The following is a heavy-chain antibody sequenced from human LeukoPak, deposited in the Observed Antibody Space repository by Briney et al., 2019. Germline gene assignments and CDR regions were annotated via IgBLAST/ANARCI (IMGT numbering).Heavy chain of an antibody. J-gene: IGHJ6*03. V-gene: IGHV3-74*01. CDR3: ARDKNYYYMDV. CDR2: INTDGSST. CDR1: GVTFSSYW. Sequence: GGSLRLSCAASGVTFSSYWMHWVRQAPGKGLVWVSRINTDGSSTGYADSVKGRFTISRDNAKSTLYLQMNSLRAEDTAVYYCARDKNYYYMDVWGKGTTVTVSS.